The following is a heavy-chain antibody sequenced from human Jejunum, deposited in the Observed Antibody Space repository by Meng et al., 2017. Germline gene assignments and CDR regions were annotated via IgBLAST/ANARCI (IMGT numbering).Heavy chain of an antibody. J-gene: IGHJ5*02. CDR3: ARDIPPS. CDR1: GFACISSW. Sequence: EVQMAASGGALTWPWGSLRLSCAASGFACISSWLHWVRQDPGKGLVWVSRIHSDGSTKSYADSVKGRFSISRDNGKNTLYLQMNSLRAEDTGVYYCARDIPPSWGQGTLVTVSS. V-gene: IGHV3-74*01. CDR2: IHSDGSTK.